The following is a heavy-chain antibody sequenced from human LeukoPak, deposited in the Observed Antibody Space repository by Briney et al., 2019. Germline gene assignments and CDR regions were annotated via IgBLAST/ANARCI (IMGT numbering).Heavy chain of an antibody. J-gene: IGHJ3*02. CDR3: ARLERRQEAFDI. CDR1: GGSISSGGYY. V-gene: IGHV4-31*03. D-gene: IGHD1-1*01. Sequence: PSETLSLTCTVSGGSISSGGYYWSWIRQHPGKGLEWIGYINYSGSTYYNPSLKSRVTISVDTSKNQFSLKLSSVTAADTAVYYCARLERRQEAFDIWGQGTMVTVSS. CDR2: INYSGST.